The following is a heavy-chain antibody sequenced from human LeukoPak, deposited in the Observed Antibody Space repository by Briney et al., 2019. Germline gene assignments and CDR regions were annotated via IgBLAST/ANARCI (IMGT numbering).Heavy chain of an antibody. J-gene: IGHJ2*01. CDR2: ISAYNGNT. D-gene: IGHD3-22*01. Sequence: RASVKVSCKASGYTFTSYGISWVRQAPGQGLEWMGWISAYNGNTNYAQKLQGRVTMTTDTSTSTAYMELRSLRSDDTAVYYCARDRLRITMIVVVPWYFDLWGRGTLVTVSS. V-gene: IGHV1-18*01. CDR1: GYTFTSYG. CDR3: ARDRLRITMIVVVPWYFDL.